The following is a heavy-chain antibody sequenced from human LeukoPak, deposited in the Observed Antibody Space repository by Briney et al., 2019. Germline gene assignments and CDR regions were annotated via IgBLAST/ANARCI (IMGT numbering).Heavy chain of an antibody. J-gene: IGHJ4*02. CDR2: INSDGSST. CDR1: GFTFSSYW. V-gene: IGHV3-74*01. D-gene: IGHD2-2*02. Sequence: GGSPRLSCAASGFTFSSYWMHWVRQAPGKGLVWVSRINSDGSSTSYADSVKGRFTISRDNAKNTLFLQMNSLRAEDTAVYYCARAHIVVVPAAIRPLDYWGQGTLVTVSS. CDR3: ARAHIVVVPAAIRPLDY.